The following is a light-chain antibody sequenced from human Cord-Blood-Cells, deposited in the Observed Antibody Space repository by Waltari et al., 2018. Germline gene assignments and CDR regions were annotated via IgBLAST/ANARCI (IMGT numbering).Light chain of an antibody. CDR2: AAS. J-gene: IGKJ1*01. CDR3: QQSYSTLRT. CDR1: QSSSRY. V-gene: IGKV1-39*01. Sequence: DIQMTHSPSSLSASLGEKATITSRASQSSSRYLNWYQQKPGKAPKLLIYAASSLQSGVPSRFSGSGSGTDFTLTISSLQPEDFATYYCQQSYSTLRTFGQGTKVEIK.